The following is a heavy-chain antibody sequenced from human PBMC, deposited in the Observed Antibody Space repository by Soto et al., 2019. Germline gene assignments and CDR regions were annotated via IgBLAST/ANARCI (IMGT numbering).Heavy chain of an antibody. V-gene: IGHV3-23*01. CDR2: TIPSGDTT. D-gene: IGHD4-17*01. J-gene: IGHJ4*02. CDR3: ANTAQMHTVTRFDS. CDR1: GFTFSNYA. Sequence: GGSLRLSCAASGFTFSNYAMNWVRQAPGKGLEWVSATIPSGDTTYYADSVKGRFTISRDNSKNTLYLQMNSLRAEDTAVYYCANTAQMHTVTRFDSWGRGTLVTVSS.